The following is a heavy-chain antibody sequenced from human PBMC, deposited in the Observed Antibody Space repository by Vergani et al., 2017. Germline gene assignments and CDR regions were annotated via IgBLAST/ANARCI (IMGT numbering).Heavy chain of an antibody. CDR1: GGSISSYY. J-gene: IGHJ6*02. V-gene: IGHV4-59*01. D-gene: IGHD3-10*01. Sequence: QVQLQESGPGLVKPSETLSLTCTVSGGSISSYYWSWIRQPPGQRLEWIGYIYYSGSTNYNPSLKSRVTISVDTSKNQFSLKLSSVTAADTAVYYCARDTRYYYGSGSYSVPYYYYGMDVWGQGTTVTVSS. CDR2: IYYSGST. CDR3: ARDTRYYYGSGSYSVPYYYYGMDV.